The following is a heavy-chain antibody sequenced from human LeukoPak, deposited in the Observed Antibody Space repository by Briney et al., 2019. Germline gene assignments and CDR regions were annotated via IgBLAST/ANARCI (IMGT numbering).Heavy chain of an antibody. CDR1: GFTFSNYG. D-gene: IGHD3-10*01. J-gene: IGHJ4*02. CDR3: AKDIGSESYDQAYFDY. CDR2: LRRDGSDK. V-gene: IGHV3-30*02. Sequence: PGGSLRLSCAASGFTFSNYGMHWVRQAPGKGLEWVAFLRRDGSDKYYADSVKGRFTISRDNSKNTLYLQMNSLRAEDTAVYYCAKDIGSESYDQAYFDYWGQGTLVTVSS.